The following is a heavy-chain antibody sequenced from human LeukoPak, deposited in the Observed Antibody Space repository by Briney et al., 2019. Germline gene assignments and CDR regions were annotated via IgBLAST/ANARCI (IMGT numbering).Heavy chain of an antibody. J-gene: IGHJ4*02. V-gene: IGHV1-2*02. Sequence: ASVKVSCKASGYTFSGFYIHWVRQAPGQGLEWMGWINPNSGVTNYAQKLQGRVTITRDTSIDTAYMELSRLRSDDTAVYYCARVRDLWFGDFDYWGQGTLVTVSS. D-gene: IGHD3-10*01. CDR3: ARVRDLWFGDFDY. CDR2: INPNSGVT. CDR1: GYTFSGFY.